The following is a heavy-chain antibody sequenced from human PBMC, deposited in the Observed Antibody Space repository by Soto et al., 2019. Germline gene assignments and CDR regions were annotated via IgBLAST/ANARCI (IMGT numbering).Heavy chain of an antibody. CDR3: AKSEQTYSYGFRYYFDY. CDR2: ISGSGGST. CDR1: GFTFSSYA. V-gene: IGHV3-23*01. Sequence: GGSLRLSCAASGFTFSSYAMSWVRQAPGKGLEWVSAISGSGGSTYYADSVKGRFTISRDNSKNTLYLQMNSLRAEDTAVYYCAKSEQTYSYGFRYYFDYWGQGTLVTVSS. D-gene: IGHD5-18*01. J-gene: IGHJ4*02.